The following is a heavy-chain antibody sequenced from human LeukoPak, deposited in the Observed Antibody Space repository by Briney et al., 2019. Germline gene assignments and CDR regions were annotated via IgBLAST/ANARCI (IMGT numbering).Heavy chain of an antibody. D-gene: IGHD3-10*01. J-gene: IGHJ3*02. Sequence: GGSLRLSCAASGFTVSSNYMSWVRQAPGKGLEWVSVIYTGGSTYYADSVKGRFTISRDNSKNTLYLQMNSLRAEDTAVYYCAKDHGSYVSGAFDIWGQGTMVTVSS. V-gene: IGHV3-53*01. CDR3: AKDHGSYVSGAFDI. CDR2: IYTGGST. CDR1: GFTVSSNY.